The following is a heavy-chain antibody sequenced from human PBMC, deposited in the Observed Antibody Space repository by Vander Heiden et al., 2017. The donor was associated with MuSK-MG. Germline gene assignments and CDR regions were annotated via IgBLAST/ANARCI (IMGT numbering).Heavy chain of an antibody. CDR2: IKLDGSEK. J-gene: IGHJ4*02. D-gene: IGHD6-6*01. V-gene: IGHV3-7*01. CDR3: ARGRSNDN. CDR1: GFTFTTYW. Sequence: EVQLVVSGGGLVQPGGSLRLSCAASGFTFTTYWMSWVRQAPGKGLEWVANIKLDGSEKYYVDSVKGRFTISRDNAQSSLYLQMNSLRAEDTAVYYCARGRSNDNWGQGTLVTVSS.